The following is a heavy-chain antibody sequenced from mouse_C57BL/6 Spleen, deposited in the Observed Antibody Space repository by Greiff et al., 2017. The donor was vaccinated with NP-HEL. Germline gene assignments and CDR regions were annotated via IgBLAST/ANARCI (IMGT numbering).Heavy chain of an antibody. CDR2: IYPGSGST. J-gene: IGHJ2*01. V-gene: IGHV1-55*01. CDR1: GYTFTSYW. CDR3: ARGHYGYLDY. D-gene: IGHD2-2*01. Sequence: QVQLKQSGAELVKPGASVKMSCKASGYTFTSYWITWVKQRPGQGLEWIGDIYPGSGSTNYNEKFKSKATLTVDTSSSTAYMQLSSLTSEDSAVYYCARGHYGYLDYWGQGTTLTVSS.